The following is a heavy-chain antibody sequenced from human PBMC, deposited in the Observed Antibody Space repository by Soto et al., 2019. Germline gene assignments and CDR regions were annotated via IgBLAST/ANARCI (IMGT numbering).Heavy chain of an antibody. D-gene: IGHD5-12*01. CDR2: IIPIFGSV. CDR1: GGTFSNYA. CDR3: AKDGGKDGYFGNWFDP. Sequence: QVHLVQSGAEVKKPGSSVKVSCKASGGTFSNYAITWVRQAPGQGLEWLGRIIPIFGSVTFAQKFQGRITLPADESPTTVYMELSRLGSDDTAVYYCAKDGGKDGYFGNWFDPWGQGTQVTVSS. V-gene: IGHV1-69*15. J-gene: IGHJ5*02.